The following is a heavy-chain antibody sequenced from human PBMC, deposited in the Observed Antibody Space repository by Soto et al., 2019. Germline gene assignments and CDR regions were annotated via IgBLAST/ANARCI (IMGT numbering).Heavy chain of an antibody. Sequence: SQTLSLTCAISGDSVSSNSASWNWIRKSPSRGLEWLGRTYYRSKWYNDYAVSVKSRITINPDTSKNQFSLQLNSVTPEDTAVYYCARDGGFSGPLNWFDPWGQGTLVTVS. J-gene: IGHJ5*02. CDR2: TYYRSKWYN. V-gene: IGHV6-1*01. CDR3: ARDGGFSGPLNWFDP. D-gene: IGHD5-12*01. CDR1: GDSVSSNSAS.